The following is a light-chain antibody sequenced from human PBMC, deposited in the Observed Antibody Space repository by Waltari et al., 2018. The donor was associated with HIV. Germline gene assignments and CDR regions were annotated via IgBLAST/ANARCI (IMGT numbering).Light chain of an antibody. V-gene: IGLV2-8*01. Sequence: QSALTQPPSASGSPGQSVTISCTGTSSDVGGYNYVSWYQQHPGKAPKLMIYEVYKLPSGVPDRFSGSKSGNTASLTVSGLQAEDEADYYGSSYAGSNNLVFGGGTKLTVL. CDR2: EVY. CDR3: SSYAGSNNLV. J-gene: IGLJ2*01. CDR1: SSDVGGYNY.